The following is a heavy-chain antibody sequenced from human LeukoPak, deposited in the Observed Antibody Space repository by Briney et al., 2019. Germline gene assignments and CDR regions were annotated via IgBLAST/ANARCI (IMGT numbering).Heavy chain of an antibody. J-gene: IGHJ4*02. CDR2: INPNSGGT. D-gene: IGHD3-22*01. Sequence: ASVKVSCKASGYTFTGYYMHWVRQAPGQGLEWMGWINPNSGGTNYAQKFQGRVTMTRDTSISTAYMELSRLRSDDTAVYYCATSTAYDSSGYYYFDYWGLGTLVTVSS. CDR1: GYTFTGYY. CDR3: ATSTAYDSSGYYYFDY. V-gene: IGHV1-2*02.